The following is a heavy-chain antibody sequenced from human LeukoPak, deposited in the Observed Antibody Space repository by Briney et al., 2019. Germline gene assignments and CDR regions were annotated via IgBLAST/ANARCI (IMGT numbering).Heavy chain of an antibody. CDR3: ARGRGYSSSWRRSYYFDY. D-gene: IGHD6-13*01. CDR1: GGSFTGYY. CDR2: INHSGST. J-gene: IGHJ4*02. Sequence: PSETLSLTCAVYGGSFTGYYWSWIRQPPGKGLEWIGEINHSGSTNYNPSLKSRVTISVDTSKNQFSLKLSSVTAADTAVYYCARGRGYSSSWRRSYYFDYWGQGTLVTVSS. V-gene: IGHV4-34*01.